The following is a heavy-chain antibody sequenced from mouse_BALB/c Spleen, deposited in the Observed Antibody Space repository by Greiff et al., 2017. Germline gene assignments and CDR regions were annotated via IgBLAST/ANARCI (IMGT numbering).Heavy chain of an antibody. CDR2: ISSGGSYT. J-gene: IGHJ4*01. V-gene: IGHV5-6*01. CDR3: ARQGGSYAMDY. CDR1: GFTFSSYG. Sequence: EVQRVESGGDLVKPGGSLKLSCAASGFTFSSYGMSWVRQTPDKRLEWVATISSGGSYTYYPASVKGRFTISRDNAKNTLYLQMSSLKSEDTAMYYCARQGGSYAMDYWGQGTSVTVSS. D-gene: IGHD1-1*02.